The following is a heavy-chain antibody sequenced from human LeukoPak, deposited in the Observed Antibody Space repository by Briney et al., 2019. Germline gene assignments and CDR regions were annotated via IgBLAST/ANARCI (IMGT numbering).Heavy chain of an antibody. CDR2: IDPSDSYT. V-gene: IGHV5-10-1*01. CDR3: ARHPRGTYTFDY. D-gene: IGHD1-26*01. Sequence: GESLKIPCKASGYSFTTYWITWVRQMPGKGLEWMGTIDPSDSYTNYSPSFQGHVTISADKSITTAYLQWSSLKASDTAMYYCARHPRGTYTFDYWGQGSLVTVSS. J-gene: IGHJ4*02. CDR1: GYSFTTYW.